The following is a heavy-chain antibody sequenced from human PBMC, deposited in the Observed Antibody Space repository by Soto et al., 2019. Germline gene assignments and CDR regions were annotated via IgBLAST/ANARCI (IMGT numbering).Heavy chain of an antibody. CDR1: GGTFSSYT. D-gene: IGHD5-12*01. J-gene: IGHJ5*02. CDR3: ARDDGYSGYDPTWFDP. V-gene: IGHV1-69*08. CDR2: IIPILGIA. Sequence: QVQLVQSGAEVKKPGSSVKVSCKASGGTFSSYTISWVRQAPGQGLEWMGRIIPILGIANYAQKFQGRVTITADKSTSTAYMELSSLRSEDTAVYYCARDDGYSGYDPTWFDPWGQGTLVTVAS.